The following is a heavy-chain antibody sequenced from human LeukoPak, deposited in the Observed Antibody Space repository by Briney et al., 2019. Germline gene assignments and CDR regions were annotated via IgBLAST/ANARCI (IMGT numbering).Heavy chain of an antibody. CDR2: MNPNSGNT. V-gene: IGHV1-8*02. J-gene: IGHJ4*02. CDR3: ARDLGSGWYYFDY. D-gene: IGHD6-19*01. CDR1: GGTFSSYA. Sequence: ASVKVSCKASGGTFSSYAISWVRQAPGQGLEWMGWMNPNSGNTGYAQKFQGRVTMTRNTSISTAYMELSSLRSGDTAVYYCARDLGSGWYYFDYWGQGTLVTVSS.